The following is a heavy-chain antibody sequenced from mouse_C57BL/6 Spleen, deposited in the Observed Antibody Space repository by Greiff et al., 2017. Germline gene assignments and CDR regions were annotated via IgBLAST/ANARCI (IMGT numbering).Heavy chain of an antibody. Sequence: EVKLMESGGGLVQPGGSLKLSCAASGFTFSDYGMAWVRQAPRKGLEWVAFISNLAYSIYYADTVTGRFTISRENAKNALYLEMSSLRSEDTAMYYCERHHYYDSSYDWYFDVWGTGTTVTVSS. CDR3: ERHHYYDSSYDWYFDV. CDR1: GFTFSDYG. V-gene: IGHV5-15*01. CDR2: ISNLAYSI. D-gene: IGHD1-1*01. J-gene: IGHJ1*03.